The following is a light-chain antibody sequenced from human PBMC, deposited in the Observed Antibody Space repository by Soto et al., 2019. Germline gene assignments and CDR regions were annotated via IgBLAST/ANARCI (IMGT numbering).Light chain of an antibody. CDR1: SSDVGGYNF. CDR2: EVT. J-gene: IGLJ2*01. Sequence: QSALTQPPSASGSPGQSGSISCTGTSSDVGGYNFVSWYQQHPGKAPKLMIYEVTKRPSGVPDRFSGSKSGNTASLTVSGLQAEDEADYYCTSYAGSNIPVVFGGGTKLTVL. V-gene: IGLV2-8*01. CDR3: TSYAGSNIPVV.